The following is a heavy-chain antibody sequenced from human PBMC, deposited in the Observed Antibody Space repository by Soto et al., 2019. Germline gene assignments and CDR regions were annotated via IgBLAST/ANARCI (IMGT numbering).Heavy chain of an antibody. J-gene: IGHJ5*01. CDR3: ASDYDFWRGYSS. CDR1: GYTFTDYY. CDR2: IHPNSGGA. Sequence: QVQLVQSGAEVMKPGASMKVSCKASGYTFTDYYLHWVRQAPGQGLEWMGWIHPNSGGANYAQKFRGRVSMTSETSISTAYMELSRMRSDDTAVYYCASDYDFWRGYSSWCHVNLVTVSA. V-gene: IGHV1-2*02. D-gene: IGHD3-3*01.